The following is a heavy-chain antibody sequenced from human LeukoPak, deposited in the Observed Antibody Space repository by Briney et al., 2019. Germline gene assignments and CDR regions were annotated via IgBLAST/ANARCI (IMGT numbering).Heavy chain of an antibody. CDR1: GFTFSSYW. J-gene: IGHJ4*02. CDR3: AKGGATVIDY. D-gene: IGHD4-17*01. CDR2: INSDGIST. Sequence: GGSLRLSCAASGFTFSSYWMHWVRQAPGKGLVWVSRINSDGISTSYADSVKGRSTISRDNAKNTLYLQMNSLRADDTAVYYCAKGGATVIDYWGQGTLVTVSS. V-gene: IGHV3-74*01.